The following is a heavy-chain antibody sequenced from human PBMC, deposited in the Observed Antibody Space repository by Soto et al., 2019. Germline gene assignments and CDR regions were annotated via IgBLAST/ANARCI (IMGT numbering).Heavy chain of an antibody. Sequence: TSETLSLTCTVSGGSISSSSYYWGWIRQPPGKGLEWIGNIYHSGSTNYNPSLKRRVTISVDTSKNQFSLKLSSVTAADTAVYYCARGGMVYNGIWGYWGQGTLVTVSS. CDR1: GGSISSSSYY. V-gene: IGHV4-39*07. D-gene: IGHD3-16*01. J-gene: IGHJ4*02. CDR3: ARGGMVYNGIWGY. CDR2: IYHSGST.